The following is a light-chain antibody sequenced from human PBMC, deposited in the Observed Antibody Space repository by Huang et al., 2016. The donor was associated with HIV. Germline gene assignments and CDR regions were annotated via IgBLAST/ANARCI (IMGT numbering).Light chain of an antibody. Sequence: DIQLTQYPSSLSASVGARVAITCHTSQFVGTYLNWYQQKPGRAPKLVIHGASSLQGGVPSRCSGSGAGTDFTLTIDGLQPEDFATYYCQQCYLAPLTFGGGTKVEI. J-gene: IGKJ4*01. CDR3: QQCYLAPLT. V-gene: IGKV1-39*01. CDR1: QFVGTY. CDR2: GAS.